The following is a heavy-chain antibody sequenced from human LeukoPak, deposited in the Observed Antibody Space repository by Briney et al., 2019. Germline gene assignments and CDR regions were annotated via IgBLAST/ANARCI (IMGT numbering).Heavy chain of an antibody. V-gene: IGHV4-34*01. CDR3: ARAPGHYGDQGRFDP. Sequence: SETLSLTCAVYGGSFSGYYWSWIRQPPGKGLERIGEINHSGSTNYNPSLKSRVTISVDTSKNQFSLKLSSVTAADTAVYYCARAPGHYGDQGRFDPWGQGTLVTVS. J-gene: IGHJ5*02. D-gene: IGHD4-17*01. CDR2: INHSGST. CDR1: GGSFSGYY.